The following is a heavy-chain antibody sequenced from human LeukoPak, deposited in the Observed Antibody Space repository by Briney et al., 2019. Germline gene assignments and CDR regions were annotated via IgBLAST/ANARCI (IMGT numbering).Heavy chain of an antibody. Sequence: PGGSLRLSCAASGFTFSSYGMSWVRRAPGKGLGWVSGISGSGGSTYYADSVKGRFAISRDNSKNTLYLQMNSLRAEDTAVYYCARDTPVAVAVFDYWGQGTLVTVSS. V-gene: IGHV3-23*01. CDR3: ARDTPVAVAVFDY. J-gene: IGHJ4*02. CDR2: ISGSGGST. CDR1: GFTFSSYG. D-gene: IGHD6-19*01.